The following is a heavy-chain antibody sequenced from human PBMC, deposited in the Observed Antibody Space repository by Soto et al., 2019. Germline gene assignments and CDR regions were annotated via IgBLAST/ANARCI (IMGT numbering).Heavy chain of an antibody. J-gene: IGHJ4*02. CDR2: INHSGST. V-gene: IGHV4-34*01. D-gene: IGHD6-13*01. Sequence: QVQLQQWGAGLLKPSETLSLTCAVYGGSFSGYYWSWIRQPPGKGLEWIGEINHSGSTNYNPSLKSRVTISVDTSKNQFSLKLSSVTAADTAVYYCARSPNRAAAGTEPFDYWGQGTLVTVSS. CDR3: ARSPNRAAAGTEPFDY. CDR1: GGSFSGYY.